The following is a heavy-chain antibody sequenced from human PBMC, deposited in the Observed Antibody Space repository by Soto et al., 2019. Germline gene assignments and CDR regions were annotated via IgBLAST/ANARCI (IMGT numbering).Heavy chain of an antibody. CDR1: GFTFGDYA. Sequence: EVQLVESGGGLVQPGRSLRLSCAASGFTFGDYAMHWVRQTPGKGLEWVSCISWNSDSIAYADSVQGRFTISRDNAKNSLYLQMNSLRAEDTALYYCTKDIGSSYFTYYFDSWGQGTLVTVSS. D-gene: IGHD6-13*01. CDR2: ISWNSDSI. CDR3: TKDIGSSYFTYYFDS. V-gene: IGHV3-9*01. J-gene: IGHJ4*02.